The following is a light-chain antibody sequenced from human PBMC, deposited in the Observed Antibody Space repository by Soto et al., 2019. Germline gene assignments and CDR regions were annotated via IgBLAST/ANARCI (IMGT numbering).Light chain of an antibody. CDR3: QQYDVWPALT. CDR2: AAS. J-gene: IGKJ4*01. Sequence: EIVLTQSPGTLSLSPGERATLSCRASQSVSSSYLAWYQQKPGQAPRLLIYAASSRATGIPDRFSGSGSGTDFTLTISRLEPEDFAVYYCQQYDVWPALTFGGGTKVDIK. CDR1: QSVSSSY. V-gene: IGKV3-20*01.